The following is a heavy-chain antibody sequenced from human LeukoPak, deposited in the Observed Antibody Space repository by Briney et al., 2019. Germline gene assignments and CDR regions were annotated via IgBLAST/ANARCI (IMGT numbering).Heavy chain of an antibody. J-gene: IGHJ4*02. CDR1: GYTFTGYY. D-gene: IGHD3-22*01. CDR3: ARGGYYDSSGYYYFDY. V-gene: IGHV1-2*02. Sequence: ASVKVSCKASGYTFTGYYMNWVRQAPGQGLEWMGWINPNSGATNYAQKFQGRVTMTRDTSISTTYMELSRLRSDDTAVYYCARGGYYDSSGYYYFDYWGQGTLVTVSS. CDR2: INPNSGAT.